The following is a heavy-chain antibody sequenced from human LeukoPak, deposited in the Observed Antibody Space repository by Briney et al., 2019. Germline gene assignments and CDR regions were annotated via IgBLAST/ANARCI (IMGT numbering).Heavy chain of an antibody. CDR2: ISAYNGNT. CDR3: ARADGYYGSEIDY. Sequence: ASVKVSCKASGYTFIGYHIHWVRQAPGQGLEWMGWISAYNGNTNYAQKLQGRVTMTTDTSTSTAYMELRSLRSDDTAVYYCARADGYYGSEIDYWGQGTLVTVSS. D-gene: IGHD3-10*01. CDR1: GYTFIGYH. J-gene: IGHJ4*02. V-gene: IGHV1-18*04.